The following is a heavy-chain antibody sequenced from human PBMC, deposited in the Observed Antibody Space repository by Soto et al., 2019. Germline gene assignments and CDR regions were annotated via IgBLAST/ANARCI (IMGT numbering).Heavy chain of an antibody. V-gene: IGHV1-69*12. CDR2: IISIFGTV. Sequence: QVQLVQSVAEVKKPGSSVKVSCKASGGTFSNYPISWVRQATGQGLEWMGGIISIFGTVSYAQKVQSRSTITAEESTSTAYMELRSLRSEDTAVYYCARANHWWLQLWYLDLWGRGTLVTVSS. J-gene: IGHJ2*01. CDR3: ARANHWWLQLWYLDL. CDR1: GGTFSNYP. D-gene: IGHD5-12*01.